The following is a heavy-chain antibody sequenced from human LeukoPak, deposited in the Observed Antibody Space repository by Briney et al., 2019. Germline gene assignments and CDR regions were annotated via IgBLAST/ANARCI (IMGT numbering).Heavy chain of an antibody. V-gene: IGHV1-18*01. Sequence: ASVKVSCKASGYTFTSYGISWVRQAPGQGLEWMGWISAYNGNTNYAQKLQGRVTMTTDTSTSTAYMELRSLRSDDTAVYYCVRDIVLMVYAPRDAFDIWGQGSMVTVSS. CDR1: GYTFTSYG. J-gene: IGHJ3*02. CDR2: ISAYNGNT. D-gene: IGHD2-8*01. CDR3: VRDIVLMVYAPRDAFDI.